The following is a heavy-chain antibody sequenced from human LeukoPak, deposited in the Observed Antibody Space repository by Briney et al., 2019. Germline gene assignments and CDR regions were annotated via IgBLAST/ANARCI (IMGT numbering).Heavy chain of an antibody. CDR3: AKESTQIAAAAHFDY. V-gene: IGHV3-23*01. Sequence: GGSLRLSCAASRFSFSAYPMGWVRRAPGRGLEWVSGISAGGDLTFHADPVKGRFTISRDNSKNTLYLQMNSLRADDTAEYYCAKESTQIAAAAHFDYWGQGTLVTVSS. J-gene: IGHJ4*02. CDR1: RFSFSAYP. D-gene: IGHD6-13*01. CDR2: ISAGGDLT.